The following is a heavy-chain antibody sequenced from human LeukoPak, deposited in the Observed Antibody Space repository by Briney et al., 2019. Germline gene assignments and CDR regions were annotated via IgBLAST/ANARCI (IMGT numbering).Heavy chain of an antibody. J-gene: IGHJ3*02. V-gene: IGHV4-4*07. CDR1: GGSISSYY. CDR3: ARDGNYEIDI. D-gene: IGHD1-7*01. CDR2: MFSSGSS. Sequence: SETLSLTCTVSGGSISSYYWNWIRQPAGKGLEWIGRMFSSGSSNYNPSLKSRVTMSVDTSKNQFSLQLSSVTAADTAVYYCARDGNYEIDIWGQGTMVTVSS.